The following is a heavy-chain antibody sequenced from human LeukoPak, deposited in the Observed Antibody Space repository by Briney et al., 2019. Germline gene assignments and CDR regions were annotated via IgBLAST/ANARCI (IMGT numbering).Heavy chain of an antibody. V-gene: IGHV3-7*01. Sequence: SGGSLRLSCAASGFTFSSYAMSWVRQAPGKGLEWVANIKQDGSEKYYVDSVKGRFTISRDNAKNSLYLQMNSLRAEDAAVYYCASWGDRPFDYWGQGTLVTVSS. CDR3: ASWGDRPFDY. J-gene: IGHJ4*02. CDR1: GFTFSSYA. D-gene: IGHD3-16*01. CDR2: IKQDGSEK.